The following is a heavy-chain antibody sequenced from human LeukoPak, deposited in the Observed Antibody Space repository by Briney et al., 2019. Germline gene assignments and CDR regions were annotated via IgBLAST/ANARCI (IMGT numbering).Heavy chain of an antibody. J-gene: IGHJ4*02. CDR1: GGSFSGYY. CDR2: INHSGST. D-gene: IGHD6-13*01. Sequence: SETLSLTCAVYGGSFSGYYWSWIRQHPGKGLEWIGEINHSGSTNYNPSLKSRVTISVDTSKNQFSLKLSSVTAADTAVYYCARDAIAAAGRSFDYWGQGTLVTVSS. CDR3: ARDAIAAAGRSFDY. V-gene: IGHV4-34*01.